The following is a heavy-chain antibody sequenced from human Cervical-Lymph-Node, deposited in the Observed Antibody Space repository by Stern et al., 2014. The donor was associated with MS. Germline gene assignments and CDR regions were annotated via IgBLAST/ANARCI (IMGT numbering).Heavy chain of an antibody. J-gene: IGHJ4*02. CDR1: GGTFSSSD. Sequence: VQLVESGAEVQKPGSSVKVSCRASGGTFSSSDISWVRQAPGQGLEWIGGIIPIIGTANYAQKYQGRVTITADESTSTAYMELSSLRSEDTAIYYCALGGFGHYFEYWGQGTLVTVSS. V-gene: IGHV1-69*01. D-gene: IGHD3-10*01. CDR3: ALGGFGHYFEY. CDR2: IIPIIGTA.